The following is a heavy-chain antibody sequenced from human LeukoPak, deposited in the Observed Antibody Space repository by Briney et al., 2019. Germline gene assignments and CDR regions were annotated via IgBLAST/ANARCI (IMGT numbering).Heavy chain of an antibody. Sequence: GGSLRLSCSASGFTFSRFWMSWVRQAPGKGLEYVALIKQGGSEIYHMDSVKGRFTISRDDATNSLYLQMNSLRVEGTALYYCARDRESESDSEGDYWGQGTLVTVSS. CDR1: GFTFSRFW. V-gene: IGHV3-7*01. CDR3: ARDRESESDSEGDY. CDR2: IKQGGSEI. J-gene: IGHJ4*02. D-gene: IGHD4-11*01.